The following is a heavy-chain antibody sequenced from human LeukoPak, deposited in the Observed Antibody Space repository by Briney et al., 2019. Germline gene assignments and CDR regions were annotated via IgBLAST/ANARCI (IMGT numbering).Heavy chain of an antibody. Sequence: LRLSCAASGFTFSDYYMSWIRQAPGKGLEWIGSIYYSGSTYYNPSLKSRVTISVDTSKNQFSLKLSSVTAADTAVYYCARLLCSGGSCYSRFSYYYYGMDVWGQGTTVTVSS. J-gene: IGHJ6*02. V-gene: IGHV4-38-2*01. CDR1: GFTFSDYY. CDR3: ARLLCSGGSCYSRFSYYYYGMDV. CDR2: IYYSGST. D-gene: IGHD2-15*01.